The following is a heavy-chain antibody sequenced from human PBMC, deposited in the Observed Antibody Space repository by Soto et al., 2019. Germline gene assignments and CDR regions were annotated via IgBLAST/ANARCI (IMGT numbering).Heavy chain of an antibody. CDR3: ARGGSGSYRMFDY. CDR1: GFTFNTYV. J-gene: IGHJ4*02. CDR2: ISVYHGNT. D-gene: IGHD1-26*01. Sequence: QVQLVQSGAEVKKPGASVTVSCQASGFTFNTYVITWVRRAPGQGLEWLGWISVYHGNTNYAQKVQGRVTMTTDTSTSTAYMELGSLRSDDTAVYYCARGGSGSYRMFDYWGQGTLVTVSS. V-gene: IGHV1-18*01.